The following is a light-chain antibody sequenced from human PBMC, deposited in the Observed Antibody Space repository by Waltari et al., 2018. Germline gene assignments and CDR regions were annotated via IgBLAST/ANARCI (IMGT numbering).Light chain of an antibody. CDR3: CSHSSSSTLVL. Sequence: QSALTQPASVAGCPGQSITRSCPGPTTHVGPYNFVSCYQQHPGEVPKPLIYEVNNRPSGVSDRFSGSRSVNTASLTVSGLLAEDEADYYCCSHSSSSTLVLFGGGTKVTVL. CDR1: TTHVGPYNF. V-gene: IGLV2-14*01. J-gene: IGLJ3*02. CDR2: EVN.